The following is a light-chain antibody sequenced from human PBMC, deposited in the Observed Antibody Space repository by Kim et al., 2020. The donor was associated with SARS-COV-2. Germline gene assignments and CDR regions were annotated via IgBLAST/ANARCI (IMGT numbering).Light chain of an antibody. CDR2: QDT. J-gene: IGLJ2*01. CDR1: KLGDKY. V-gene: IGLV3-1*01. CDR3: QAWDGSIVV. Sequence: SYELTQPPSVSVSPGQTANISCSGDKLGDKYTCWYQQRPGQSPVLVIYQDTKRPSGIPERFSGSNSGNTATLTISGTQAMDEADYYCQAWDGSIVVFGGG.